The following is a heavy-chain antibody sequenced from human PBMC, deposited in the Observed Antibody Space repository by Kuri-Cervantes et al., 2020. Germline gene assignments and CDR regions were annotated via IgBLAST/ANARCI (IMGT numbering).Heavy chain of an antibody. D-gene: IGHD1-1*01. Sequence: GESLKISCAASGFTFSSYSINWVRQAPGKGLEWVSSISSGSDYIHYADSVKGRFTISRDNSKNTLYLQMNSLRAEDTAVYYCAGVRSDYYYYMDVWGKGTTVTVSS. J-gene: IGHJ6*03. CDR1: GFTFSSYS. V-gene: IGHV3-21*04. CDR2: ISSGSDYI. CDR3: AGVRSDYYYYMDV.